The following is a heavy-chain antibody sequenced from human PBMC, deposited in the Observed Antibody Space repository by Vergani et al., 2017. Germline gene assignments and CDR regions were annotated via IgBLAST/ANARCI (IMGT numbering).Heavy chain of an antibody. V-gene: IGHV7-4-1*01. CDR3: ASRQQLVRGDGWGGY. Sequence: QVQLVQSGSELKKPGASVKVSCKASGYTFTSYAMNWVRQAPGQGLEWMGWSNTNTGNPTYAQGFTGRFVFSLDTSVSTAYLQSGSLKAEDTAVYYCASRQQLVRGDGWGGYWGQGTLVTVSS. CDR2: SNTNTGNP. J-gene: IGHJ4*02. CDR1: GYTFTSYA. D-gene: IGHD6-13*01.